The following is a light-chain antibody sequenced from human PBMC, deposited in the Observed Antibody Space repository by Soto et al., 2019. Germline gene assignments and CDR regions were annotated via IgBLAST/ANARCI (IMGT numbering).Light chain of an antibody. J-gene: IGKJ2*01. CDR2: GAS. CDR1: QSVSSSS. Sequence: EIVLTQSPGTLSLSPGERATLSCRASQSVSSSSLAWYQQKPGQAPRLLIYGASTRATVIPDRFSGSGSGTAFTLTISRLEPEDFAVYYCQHYGTSPPYTFGQGTKLEIK. CDR3: QHYGTSPPYT. V-gene: IGKV3-20*01.